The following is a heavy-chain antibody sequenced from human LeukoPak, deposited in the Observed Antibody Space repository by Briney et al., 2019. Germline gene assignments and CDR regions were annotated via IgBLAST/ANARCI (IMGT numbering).Heavy chain of an antibody. CDR1: GFTFGSYW. J-gene: IGHJ4*02. CDR2: IQTDGSST. CDR3: ARDSSSGWHVNY. Sequence: PGGSLRLSCAASGFTFGSYWMHWVRQAPGKGLVWVSRIQTDGSSTTYADSVKGRFTISRDNAKNTLYLQMNSLRAEDTAVYYCARDSSSGWHVNYWGQGTLVTVSS. D-gene: IGHD6-19*01. V-gene: IGHV3-74*03.